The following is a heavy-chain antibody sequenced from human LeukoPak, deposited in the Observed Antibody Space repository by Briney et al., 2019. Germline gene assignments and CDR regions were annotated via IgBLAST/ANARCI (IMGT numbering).Heavy chain of an antibody. D-gene: IGHD3-22*01. V-gene: IGHV3-30*03. CDR1: GFTFSSYG. J-gene: IGHJ6*02. CDR3: GRYYDSSGCRYYYGMDV. Sequence: GRSLRLSCAASGFTFSSYGMHWVRQAPGKGLEWVAVISYDGSNKYYADSVKGRFTISRDNSKNTLYLQMNSLRAEDTAVYYCGRYYDSSGCRYYYGMDVWGQGTTVTVSS. CDR2: ISYDGSNK.